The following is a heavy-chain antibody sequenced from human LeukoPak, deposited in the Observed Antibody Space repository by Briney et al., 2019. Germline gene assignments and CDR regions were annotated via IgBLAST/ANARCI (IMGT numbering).Heavy chain of an antibody. D-gene: IGHD3-10*01. V-gene: IGHV3-7*01. CDR2: INQDGSEK. CDR1: GFTFSSYW. Sequence: GGSLRLSRAASGFTFSSYWMSWVRQAPGKGLEWVANINQDGSEKYYVDSVKGRFTISRDNAKNTLYLQMNSLRAEDTAVYYCAREGSGQQYSIDMDVWGKGTTVTVSS. CDR3: AREGSGQQYSIDMDV. J-gene: IGHJ6*03.